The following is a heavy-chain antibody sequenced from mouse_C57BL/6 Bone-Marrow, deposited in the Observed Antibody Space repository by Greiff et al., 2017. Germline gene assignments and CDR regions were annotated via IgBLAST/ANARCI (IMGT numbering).Heavy chain of an antibody. CDR3: ARPYYSNYWYFDV. V-gene: IGHV1-55*01. D-gene: IGHD2-5*01. CDR2: IYPGSGST. Sequence: QVQLQQSGAELVKPGASVKMSCKASGYTFTRYWITWVKQRPGQGLEWIGDIYPGSGSTNYNEKFKSKATLTVDTSSSTAYMQLSSLTSEDSAVYYCARPYYSNYWYFDVWGTGTTGTVSS. CDR1: GYTFTRYW. J-gene: IGHJ1*03.